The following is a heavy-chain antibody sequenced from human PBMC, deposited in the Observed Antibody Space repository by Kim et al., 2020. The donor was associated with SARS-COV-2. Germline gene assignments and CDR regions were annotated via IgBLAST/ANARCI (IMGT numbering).Heavy chain of an antibody. CDR2: T. CDR3: ARDPGYSYGLDY. V-gene: IGHV3-53*01. J-gene: IGHJ4*02. Sequence: TYYADSGKRRFTISRDNSKNTLYLQMDSLRVEDTAVYYCARDPGYSYGLDYWGQGTPVNVSS. D-gene: IGHD5-18*01.